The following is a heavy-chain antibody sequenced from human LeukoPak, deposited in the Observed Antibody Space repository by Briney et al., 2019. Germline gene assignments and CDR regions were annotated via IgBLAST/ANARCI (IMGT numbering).Heavy chain of an antibody. J-gene: IGHJ3*02. CDR2: IFTSGHT. Sequence: SETLSLTCTVSGGSISSGSHSWSWIRQPAGKGLQWIGRIFTSGHTDYNPSLKSRVTISVDTSKNQFSLKMTSVTAADTAVYYCARVYIVVVTATYDAFDIWGQGTMVTVSS. V-gene: IGHV4-61*02. D-gene: IGHD2-21*02. CDR1: GGSISSGSHS. CDR3: ARVYIVVVTATYDAFDI.